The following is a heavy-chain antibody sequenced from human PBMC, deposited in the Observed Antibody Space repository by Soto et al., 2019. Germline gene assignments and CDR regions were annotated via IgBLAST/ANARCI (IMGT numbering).Heavy chain of an antibody. V-gene: IGHV3-30*18. CDR3: AKGLYGGNSGISTSTYGMDV. Sequence: GGSLRLSCAASGFTFSSYGMHWVRQAPGKGLEWVAVISYDGSNKYYADSVKGRFTISRDNSKNTLYLQMNSLRAEDTAVYYCAKGLYGGNSGISTSTYGMDVWGQGTTVTVSS. J-gene: IGHJ6*02. CDR2: ISYDGSNK. CDR1: GFTFSSYG. D-gene: IGHD2-21*02.